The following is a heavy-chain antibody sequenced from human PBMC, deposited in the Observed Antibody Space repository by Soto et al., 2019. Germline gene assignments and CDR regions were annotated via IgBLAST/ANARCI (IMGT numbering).Heavy chain of an antibody. V-gene: IGHV1-3*01. Sequence: SVKVSFKASGYTFTSYAMHWVRQAPVQRLEWMGWINAGNGNTKYSQKFQGRVTITRDTSASTAYMELSSLRSEDTAVCYCESYTLHDILTGYYDYWGQGTLVTVYS. J-gene: IGHJ4*02. CDR3: ESYTLHDILTGYYDY. D-gene: IGHD3-9*01. CDR1: GYTFTSYA. CDR2: INAGNGNT.